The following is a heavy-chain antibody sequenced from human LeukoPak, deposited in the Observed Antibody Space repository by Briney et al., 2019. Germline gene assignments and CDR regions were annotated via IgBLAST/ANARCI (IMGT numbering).Heavy chain of an antibody. CDR3: ARRYYYGSGFDP. Sequence: SKTLSLTCTVSGGSISSYYWSWIRQPPGKGLEWIGYIYYSGSTNYNPSLKSRVTISVDTSKNQFSLKLSSVTAADTAVYYCARRYYYGSGFDPWGQGTLVTVSS. D-gene: IGHD3-10*01. J-gene: IGHJ5*02. CDR1: GGSISSYY. V-gene: IGHV4-59*01. CDR2: IYYSGST.